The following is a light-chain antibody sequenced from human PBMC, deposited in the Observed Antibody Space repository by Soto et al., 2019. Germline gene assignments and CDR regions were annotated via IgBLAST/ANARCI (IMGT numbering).Light chain of an antibody. CDR1: NSDVGGYNF. CDR3: SSYAASRTLI. J-gene: IGLJ2*01. Sequence: QSALTQPPSASGSPGQSVTISCTGTNSDVGGYNFVSWYQQHPGKAPKLMIYEVSERPSGVPDRFSGSKSGNAASLTVSGLQAEDEADYYCSSYAASRTLIFGGGTKLTVL. CDR2: EVS. V-gene: IGLV2-8*01.